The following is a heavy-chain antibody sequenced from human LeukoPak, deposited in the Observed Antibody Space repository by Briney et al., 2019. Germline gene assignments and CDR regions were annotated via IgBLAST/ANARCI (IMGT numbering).Heavy chain of an antibody. Sequence: ASVKVSCKASGYTFTSYGISWVRQAPGQGLEWMGWINPNSDGTNYAQKFQGRVTMTRDTSISTAYMELSRLRSDDTAVYYCARDPPAADYYFDYWGQGTLVTVSS. V-gene: IGHV1-2*02. J-gene: IGHJ4*02. CDR2: INPNSDGT. D-gene: IGHD6-13*01. CDR3: ARDPPAADYYFDY. CDR1: GYTFTSYG.